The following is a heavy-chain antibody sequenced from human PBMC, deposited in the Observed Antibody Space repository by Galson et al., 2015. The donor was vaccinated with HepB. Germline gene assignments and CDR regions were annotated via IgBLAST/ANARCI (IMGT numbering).Heavy chain of an antibody. CDR1: GFTFSSYA. D-gene: IGHD3-10*01. V-gene: IGHV3-30*04. CDR3: ARVGYYGSGSHRNAFDI. J-gene: IGHJ3*02. CDR2: ISYDGSNK. Sequence: SLRLSCAASGFTFSSYAMHWVRQAPGKGLEWVAVISYDGSNKYYADSVKGRFTISRDNSKNTLYLQMNSLRAEDTAVYYCARVGYYGSGSHRNAFDIWGQGTMVTVSS.